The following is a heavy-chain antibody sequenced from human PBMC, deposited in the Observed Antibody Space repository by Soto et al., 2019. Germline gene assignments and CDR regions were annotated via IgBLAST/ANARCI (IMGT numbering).Heavy chain of an antibody. J-gene: IGHJ4*02. D-gene: IGHD3-22*01. CDR1: GFTFSSYA. V-gene: IGHV3-23*01. Sequence: GGSLRLSCAASGFTFSSYAMSWVRQAPGKGLEWVSAISGSGGSTYYADSVKGRFTISRDNSKNTLYLQMNSLRAEDTAVYYCATDQPYHYDSSGYYSDWGQGTLVTVSS. CDR3: ATDQPYHYDSSGYYSD. CDR2: ISGSGGST.